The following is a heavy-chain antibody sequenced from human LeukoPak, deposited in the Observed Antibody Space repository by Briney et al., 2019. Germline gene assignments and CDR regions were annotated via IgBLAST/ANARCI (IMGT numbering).Heavy chain of an antibody. CDR3: ARGLFSLYYYDSSGFSDFDY. D-gene: IGHD3-22*01. V-gene: IGHV1-8*01. J-gene: IGHJ4*02. CDR2: MNPNSGNT. CDR1: GYTFTSYD. Sequence: GASVKVSCKASGYTFTSYDINWVRQATGQGLEWMGWMNPNSGNTGYAQKFQGRVTMTRNTSISTAYMELSSLRSEDTAVYSCARGLFSLYYYDSSGFSDFDYWGQGTLVTGSS.